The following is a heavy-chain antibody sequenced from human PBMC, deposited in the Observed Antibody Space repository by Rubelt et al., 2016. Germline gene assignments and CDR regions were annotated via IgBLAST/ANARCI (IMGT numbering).Heavy chain of an antibody. CDR1: GGSISGYY. J-gene: IGHJ5*02. D-gene: IGHD6-19*01. CDR3: SRHDEAVAERPHSWFDP. CDR2: IYYSGST. V-gene: IGHV4-59*08. Sequence: QVQLQQWGAGLLKPSETLSLTCTVSGGSISGYYWSWIRQPPGKGLEWIGYIYYSGSTTYNPSLLCRVTCSVDTSKNPFSLKLSSVTAADTACDYCSRHDEAVAERPHSWFDPWGQGTLVTVSS.